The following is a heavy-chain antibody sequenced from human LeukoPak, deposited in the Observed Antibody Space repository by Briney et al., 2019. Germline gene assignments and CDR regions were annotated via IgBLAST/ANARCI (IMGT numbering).Heavy chain of an antibody. Sequence: PSETLSLTCVLSRGSLSGSYWNWMRQPPGGGLEWRGEISHRGSTNYNPSLKSRVTISADTSKNLLSLKLTSVTVADTAVYYCARLIVGATNRYYYSYYMDVWGKGTTVTVSS. CDR3: ARLIVGATNRYYYSYYMDV. D-gene: IGHD1-26*01. V-gene: IGHV4-34*01. J-gene: IGHJ6*03. CDR2: ISHRGST. CDR1: RGSLSGSY.